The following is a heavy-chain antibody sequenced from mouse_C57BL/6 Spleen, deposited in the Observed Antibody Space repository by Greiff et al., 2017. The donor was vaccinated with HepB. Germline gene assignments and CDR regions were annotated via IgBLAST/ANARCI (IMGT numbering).Heavy chain of an antibody. J-gene: IGHJ2*01. V-gene: IGHV1-82*01. CDR3: ARYGTGFDY. CDR1: GYAFSSSW. CDR2: IYPGDGDT. D-gene: IGHD4-1*01. Sequence: VQLQQSGPELVKPGASVKISCKASGYAFSSSWMNWVKQRPGKGLEWIGRIYPGDGDTNYNGKFKGKATLTADRSSSTAYMQLSSLTSEDSAVYFCARYGTGFDYWGQGTTLTVSS.